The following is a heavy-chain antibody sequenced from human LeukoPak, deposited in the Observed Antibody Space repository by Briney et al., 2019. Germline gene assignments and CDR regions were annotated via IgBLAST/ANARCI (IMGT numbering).Heavy chain of an antibody. CDR1: GFTFSSYW. J-gene: IGHJ4*02. CDR3: ARPLLTYYYDSSGYYHY. V-gene: IGHV3-74*01. D-gene: IGHD3-22*01. Sequence: GGSLRLSCAVSGFTFSSYWMHWVRQAPGKGLVWVSRINSDESSTSYADSVKGRFTISRDNAKNTLYLQMNSLRAEDTAVYYCARPLLTYYYDSSGYYHYWGQGTQVTVSS. CDR2: INSDESST.